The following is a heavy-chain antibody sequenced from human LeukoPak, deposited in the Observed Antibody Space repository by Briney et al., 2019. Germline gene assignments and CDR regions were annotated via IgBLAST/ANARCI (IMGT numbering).Heavy chain of an antibody. CDR1: GFTFDDYA. V-gene: IGHV3-9*01. J-gene: IGHJ4*02. CDR3: AKGGVNIAALDY. Sequence: GGSLRLSCAASGFTFDDYAMHWVRQAPGKGLEWVSGISWNSGSIGYADSVKGRFTISRDNSKNSLYLQMNSLRAEDTALYYCAKGGVNIAALDYWGQGTLVTVSS. D-gene: IGHD6-6*01. CDR2: ISWNSGSI.